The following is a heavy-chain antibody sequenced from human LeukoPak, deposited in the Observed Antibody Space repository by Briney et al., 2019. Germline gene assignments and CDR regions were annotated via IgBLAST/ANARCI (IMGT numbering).Heavy chain of an antibody. CDR2: ISGSGVGT. J-gene: IGHJ4*02. V-gene: IGHV3-23*01. D-gene: IGHD1-26*01. CDR3: AKDWSLGGANAFEY. Sequence: PGGSLRLPCAASGFTFSRYAMSWVRQAPGKGLEWVSGISGSGVGTYYADSVKGRFTISRDGSKNTLFLQMNSLRAEDTAVYYCAKDWSLGGANAFEYWGQGTLVTVPS. CDR1: GFTFSRYA.